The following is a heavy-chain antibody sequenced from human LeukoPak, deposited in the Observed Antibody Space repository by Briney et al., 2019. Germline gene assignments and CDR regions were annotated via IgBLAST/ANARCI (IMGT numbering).Heavy chain of an antibody. J-gene: IGHJ3*02. CDR1: GYTFTSYG. CDR2: ISAYNGNT. D-gene: IGHD3-22*01. V-gene: IGHV1-18*01. Sequence: ASVKVSCKASGYTFTSYGISWVRQAPGQGLEWMGWISAYNGNTNYAQKLQGRVTMTTDTSTSTAYMELRSLRSDDTAVYYYARSFNRGAMIVVRPGAFDIWGQGTMVTVSS. CDR3: ARSFNRGAMIVVRPGAFDI.